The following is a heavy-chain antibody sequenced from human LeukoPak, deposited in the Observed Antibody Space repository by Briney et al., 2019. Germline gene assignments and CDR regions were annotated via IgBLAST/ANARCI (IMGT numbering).Heavy chain of an antibody. D-gene: IGHD1-7*01. Sequence: GGSLRLSCAASGFTFSTYSMNWVRQAPGKGLEWVSSISSSGSYIYYADSVKGRFTISRDNAKNSLYLQMNSLRAEDTAVYYCATAGNYRFDYWGLGTLVTVSS. CDR1: GFTFSTYS. CDR3: ATAGNYRFDY. J-gene: IGHJ4*02. V-gene: IGHV3-21*01. CDR2: ISSSGSYI.